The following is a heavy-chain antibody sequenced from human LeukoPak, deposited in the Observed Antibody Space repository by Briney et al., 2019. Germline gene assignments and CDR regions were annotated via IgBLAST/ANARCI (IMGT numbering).Heavy chain of an antibody. CDR1: GFTFSSYW. V-gene: IGHV3-74*01. CDR3: AKAPYNWNYDHFDY. J-gene: IGHJ4*02. Sequence: GGSLRLSCAASGFTFSSYWMNWVRQAPGKGLVWVSRIASDGSSTTYADSVKGRFSISRDNAKNTLYLQMNSLRAEDTAVYYCAKAPYNWNYDHFDYWGQGTLVTVSS. D-gene: IGHD1-7*01. CDR2: IASDGSST.